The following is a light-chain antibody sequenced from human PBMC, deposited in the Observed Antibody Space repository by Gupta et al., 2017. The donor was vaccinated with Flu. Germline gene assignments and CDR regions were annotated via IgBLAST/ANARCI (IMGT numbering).Light chain of an antibody. J-gene: IGKJ2*01. V-gene: IGKV2-28*01. CDR1: QSLLHTNRYSY. Sequence: IVMTQSPLTLPVTPGEPASISCRSSQSLLHTNRYSYLDWYLQRPGQAPHLLIRLGSKRAYGLPDRFSGSGSGTDFILKISRGDADDVVVYYCKQGVASDYTFGQGTKLEIK. CDR2: LGS. CDR3: KQGVASDYT.